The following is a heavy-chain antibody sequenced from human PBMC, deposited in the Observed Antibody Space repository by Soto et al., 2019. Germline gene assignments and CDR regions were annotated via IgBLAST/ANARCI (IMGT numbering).Heavy chain of an antibody. CDR2: INHSGST. Sequence: SETLSLTCAVYGGSFSGYYWSWIRQPPGKGLEWTGEINHSGSTNYNPSLKSRVTISVDTSKNQFSLKLSSVTAADTAVYYCARAHLKYQLLYPLFDYWGQGTLVTVSS. J-gene: IGHJ4*02. CDR3: ARAHLKYQLLYPLFDY. CDR1: GGSFSGYY. V-gene: IGHV4-34*01. D-gene: IGHD2-2*02.